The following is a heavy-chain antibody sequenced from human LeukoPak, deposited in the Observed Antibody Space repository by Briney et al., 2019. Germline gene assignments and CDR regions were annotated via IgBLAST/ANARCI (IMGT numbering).Heavy chain of an antibody. J-gene: IGHJ4*02. CDR1: GFTFSSHL. CDR3: TSDTVDTALGIDF. V-gene: IGHV3-74*01. D-gene: IGHD5-18*01. Sequence: GGSLRLSCAASGFTFSSHLMHWVRQAPGKGLMWVSRINSVGSRTDYADSVKGRFTISRDNARNTLYLQMNSLRVEDTAVYYCTSDTVDTALGIDFWGQGTLVTVSS. CDR2: INSVGSRT.